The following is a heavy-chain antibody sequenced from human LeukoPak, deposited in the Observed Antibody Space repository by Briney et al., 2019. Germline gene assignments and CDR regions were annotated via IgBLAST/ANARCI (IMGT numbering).Heavy chain of an antibody. D-gene: IGHD4-11*01. CDR1: GYSISSGYY. J-gene: IGHJ4*02. Sequence: PSETLSLTCTVSGYSISSGYYWGWIRQPPGKGLEWIGSIYHSGSTYYNPSLKSRVTISLDTSKNQFSLKMTSGTAADTAVYYCARGGDYSNFFDYWGQGTLVTVSS. CDR3: ARGGDYSNFFDY. CDR2: IYHSGST. V-gene: IGHV4-38-2*02.